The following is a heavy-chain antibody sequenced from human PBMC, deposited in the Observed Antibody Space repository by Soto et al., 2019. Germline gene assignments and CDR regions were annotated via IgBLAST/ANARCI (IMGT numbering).Heavy chain of an antibody. J-gene: IGHJ2*01. CDR2: IKEDGSDK. Sequence: GSLRLSCTASGFVFSPYWMSWVRQAPGKGLEWVANIKEDGSDKYYVDSVKGRFTISRDDSKSTVYLQMNSLGPDDTAIYYCARGVCGGGCYPGRGYFDLWGRGARVTVSS. CDR3: ARGVCGGGCYPGRGYFDL. CDR1: GFVFSPYW. V-gene: IGHV3-7*01. D-gene: IGHD2-21*02.